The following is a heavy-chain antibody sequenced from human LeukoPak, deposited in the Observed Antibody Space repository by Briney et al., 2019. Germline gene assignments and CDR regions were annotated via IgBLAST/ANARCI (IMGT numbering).Heavy chain of an antibody. CDR3: ARRYCSSTSCYTAPGWFDP. CDR2: IYPGDSDT. CDR1: GYSFTSYW. D-gene: IGHD2-2*02. Sequence: GESLKISCKGSGYSFTSYWIGWVRQMPGKGLGWMGIIYPGDSDTRYSPSFQGQVTLSADKSISTAYLQWSSLKASDTAMYYCARRYCSSTSCYTAPGWFDPWGQGTLVTVSS. J-gene: IGHJ5*02. V-gene: IGHV5-51*01.